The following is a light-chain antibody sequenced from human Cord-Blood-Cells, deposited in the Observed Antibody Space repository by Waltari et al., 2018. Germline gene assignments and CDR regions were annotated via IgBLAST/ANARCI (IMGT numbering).Light chain of an antibody. CDR3: QVWDSSSDHWV. CDR1: NIGSKS. J-gene: IGLJ3*02. Sequence: SYVLTQPPSVSVAPGKTARITCGGNNIGSKSVHWYQQKPGQAPVLVVYDDSDRPSGIPERVSGANSGNTATLTSSRGEAGDEADYYCQVWDSSSDHWVFGGGTKLTVL. V-gene: IGLV3-21*03. CDR2: DDS.